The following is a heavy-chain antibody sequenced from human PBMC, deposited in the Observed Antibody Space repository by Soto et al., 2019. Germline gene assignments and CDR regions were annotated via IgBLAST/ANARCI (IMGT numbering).Heavy chain of an antibody. CDR1: GGTCSSYS. Sequence: SVKGSCKASGGTCSSYSISWVRQAPGQGLEWMGGIIPIFGTANYAQKFQGRVTITADESTSTAYMELSSLRSEDTAVYYCASSVAGQNYYCGMDVWGQGTTVTVSS. V-gene: IGHV1-69*01. CDR2: IIPIFGTA. J-gene: IGHJ6*02. CDR3: ASSVAGQNYYCGMDV. D-gene: IGHD6-19*01.